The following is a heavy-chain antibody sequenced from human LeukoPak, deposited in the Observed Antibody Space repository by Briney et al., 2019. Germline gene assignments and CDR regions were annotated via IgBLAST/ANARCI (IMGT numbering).Heavy chain of an antibody. CDR3: ARGGLRGSGYDSNYYGMDV. J-gene: IGHJ6*04. CDR1: GGTFSSYA. CDR2: IIPIFGTA. D-gene: IGHD5-12*01. V-gene: IGHV1-69*13. Sequence: ASVKVSCKASGGTFSSYAISWVRQAPGQGLEWMGGIIPIFGTANYAQKFQGRVTITADESTSTAYMELSSLRSEDTAVYCCARGGLRGSGYDSNYYGMDVWGKGTTVTVSS.